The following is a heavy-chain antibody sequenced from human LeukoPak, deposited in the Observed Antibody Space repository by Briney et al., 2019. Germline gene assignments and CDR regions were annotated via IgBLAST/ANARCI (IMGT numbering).Heavy chain of an antibody. V-gene: IGHV3-66*02. J-gene: IGHJ4*02. D-gene: IGHD3-16*01. Sequence: PGGSLRLSCAASGFTVSSNYISWVRQAPEKGLEWVSVTYNTGATYYADSVKGRFTISRDNSKNAVYLQMNSLRTEDTAVYYCVGSLWGYQFDYWGQGPLVTVSS. CDR2: TYNTGAT. CDR3: VGSLWGYQFDY. CDR1: GFTVSSNY.